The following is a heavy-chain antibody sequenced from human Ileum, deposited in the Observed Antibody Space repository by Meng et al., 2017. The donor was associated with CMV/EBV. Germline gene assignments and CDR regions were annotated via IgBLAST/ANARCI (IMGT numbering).Heavy chain of an antibody. V-gene: IGHV4-4*07. CDR2: IHPTGTT. CDR1: GGSLTSYY. CDR3: ARAAARGVPVDL. Sequence: QLALPESGPSLLPPSEPLSLTCTVTGGSLTSYYWTWIRQPAGKGLEWIGRIHPTGTTDDNPSLRSRVSMSLDKSKNQFSLKLTSVTAADTAVYYCARAAARGVPVDLWGQGTPVTVSS. D-gene: IGHD3-10*01. J-gene: IGHJ5*02.